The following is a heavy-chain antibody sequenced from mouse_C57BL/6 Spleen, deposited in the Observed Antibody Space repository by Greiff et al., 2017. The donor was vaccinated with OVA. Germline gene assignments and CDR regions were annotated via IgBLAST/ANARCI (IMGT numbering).Heavy chain of an antibody. J-gene: IGHJ2*01. CDR2: IDPETGGT. CDR1: GYTFTDYE. Sequence: VKLMESGAELVRPGASVTLSCKASGYTFTDYEMHWVKQTPVHGLEWIGAIDPETGGTAYNQKFKGKAILTADKSSSTAYMELRSLTSEDSAVYYCTRDDYDYFDYWGQGTTLTVSS. CDR3: TRDDYDYFDY. D-gene: IGHD2-4*01. V-gene: IGHV1-15*01.